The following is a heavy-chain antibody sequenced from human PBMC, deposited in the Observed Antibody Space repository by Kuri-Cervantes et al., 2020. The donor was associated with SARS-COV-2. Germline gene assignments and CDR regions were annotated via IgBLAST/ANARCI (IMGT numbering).Heavy chain of an antibody. Sequence: GGSLRLSCAASGFTFSDYALHWVRQAPGKGLEWLAVISYVGSNADSVKGRFTISRDNSKNTLFLQINSLRAEDTAVYYCARETLVVAAGRSIRGGFDSWGQGTLVTVSS. CDR2: ISYVGSN. V-gene: IGHV3-30*04. CDR1: GFTFSDYA. J-gene: IGHJ5*01. CDR3: ARETLVVAAGRSIRGGFDS. D-gene: IGHD2-2*01.